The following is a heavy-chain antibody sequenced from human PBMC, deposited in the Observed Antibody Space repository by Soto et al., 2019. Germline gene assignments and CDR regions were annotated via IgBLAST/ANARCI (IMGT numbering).Heavy chain of an antibody. CDR1: GFTFSDYY. Sequence: QVQLVESGGGLVKPGGSLRLSCAGSGFTFSDYYMTWIRKAPGKGLEWVSYISSSTSHTNYADSVKGRFTISRDNAKNSLFLQMNSLRAEDTAVYYCARGRGAAADYFDFWGQGTLVTVSS. CDR2: ISSSTSHT. CDR3: ARGRGAAADYFDF. D-gene: IGHD6-13*01. V-gene: IGHV3-11*05. J-gene: IGHJ4*02.